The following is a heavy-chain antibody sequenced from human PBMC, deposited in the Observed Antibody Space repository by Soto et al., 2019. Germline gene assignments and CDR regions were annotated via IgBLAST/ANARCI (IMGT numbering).Heavy chain of an antibody. CDR2: IYFSGST. D-gene: IGHD3-16*01. J-gene: IGHJ5*02. CDR1: GDSVSSGDYY. V-gene: IGHV4-61*08. Sequence: PSETLSLTCTVSGDSVSSGDYYWTWIRQPPGKGLEWVGHIYFSGSTNYNPSLKSRITLSLDTSKNQFSLKLTSLTAADTAVYYRARVPIGTFMIYWSDPWGQGTLVTVSS. CDR3: ARVPIGTFMIYWSDP.